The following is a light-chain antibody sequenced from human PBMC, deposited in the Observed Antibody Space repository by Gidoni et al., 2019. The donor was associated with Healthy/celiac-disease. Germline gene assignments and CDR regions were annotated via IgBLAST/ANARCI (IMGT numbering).Light chain of an antibody. V-gene: IGLV1-47*01. CDR3: AAWDDSLSGQGV. Sequence: QSVLTQPPSASGTPGQRVTISCSGSSPNIGSNYVYWYQQLPGTAPKLLIYRNNQRPSGFPDRFSGSKSGTSASLAISGLRSEDEADYYCAAWDDSLSGQGVFGGGTKLTVL. J-gene: IGLJ3*02. CDR2: RNN. CDR1: SPNIGSNY.